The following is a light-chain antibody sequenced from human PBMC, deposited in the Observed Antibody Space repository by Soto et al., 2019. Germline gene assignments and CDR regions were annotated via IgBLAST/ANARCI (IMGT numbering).Light chain of an antibody. CDR1: QSVSNNY. CDR2: GAT. CDR3: QQYGSSGT. Sequence: EIVLTQSPATLSLSPGERATLSCRASQSVSNNYLALYQQKPGQAPRLLIYGATNRATGIPDRFSGSGSGTDFTITISRLEPEDFAVYYCQQYGSSGTFGQGTKVDIK. J-gene: IGKJ1*01. V-gene: IGKV3-20*01.